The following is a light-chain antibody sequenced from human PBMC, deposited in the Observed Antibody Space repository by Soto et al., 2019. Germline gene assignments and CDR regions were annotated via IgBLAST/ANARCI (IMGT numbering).Light chain of an antibody. V-gene: IGKV1-39*01. CDR2: AAS. J-gene: IGKJ2*01. CDR3: QQSYRSPYT. CDR1: QSINIY. Sequence: IQLTQSPSSLSASVGDRVTVTCRASQSINIYLNWYQQKPGKAPTLLIYAASSLHSGVPSRFSGGGSRTDFTLTISSLQTEDFATYYCQQSYRSPYTFGQGTKLEI.